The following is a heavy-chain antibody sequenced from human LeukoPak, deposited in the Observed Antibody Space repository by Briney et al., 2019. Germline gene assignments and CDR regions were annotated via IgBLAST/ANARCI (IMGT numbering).Heavy chain of an antibody. D-gene: IGHD6-19*01. CDR1: GGSFSGYY. V-gene: IGHV4-34*01. Sequence: SETLSLTCAVYGGSFSGYYWSWIRQPPGKGLEWIGEINHSGSTNYNPSLKSRVTISVDTSKNQFSLKLSSVTAADMAVYYCARGSGWYSHYYYYYMDVWGKGTTVTVSS. CDR3: ARGSGWYSHYYYYYMDV. CDR2: INHSGST. J-gene: IGHJ6*03.